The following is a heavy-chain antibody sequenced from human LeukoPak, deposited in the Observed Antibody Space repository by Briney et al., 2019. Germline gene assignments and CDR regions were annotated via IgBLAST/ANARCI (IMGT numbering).Heavy chain of an antibody. J-gene: IGHJ3*02. CDR3: AKSTTVVTHDAFDI. V-gene: IGHV3-48*03. CDR2: ISSSGSTI. CDR1: GFTFSSYE. D-gene: IGHD4-23*01. Sequence: GGSLRLSCAASGFTFSSYEMNWVRQAPGKGLEWVSYISSSGSTIYYADSVKGRLTISRDNAKNSLYLQMNSLRAEDTAVYYCAKSTTVVTHDAFDIWGQGTMVTVSS.